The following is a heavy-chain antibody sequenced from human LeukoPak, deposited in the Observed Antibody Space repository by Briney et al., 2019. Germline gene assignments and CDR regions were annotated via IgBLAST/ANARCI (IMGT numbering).Heavy chain of an antibody. CDR2: ISSSSSYI. V-gene: IGHV3-21*01. CDR3: ARDLKSVFDAFDI. J-gene: IGHJ3*02. Sequence: GGSLRLSCAASGFTFSSYSMNWVRQAPGKGLEWVSSISSSSSYIYYADSVRGRFTISRDNAKNSLYLHMNSLRAEDTAVYYCARDLKSVFDAFDIWGQGTMVTVAS. CDR1: GFTFSSYS.